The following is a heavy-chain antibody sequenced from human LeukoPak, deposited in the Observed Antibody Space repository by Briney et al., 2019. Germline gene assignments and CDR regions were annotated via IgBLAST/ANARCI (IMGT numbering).Heavy chain of an antibody. V-gene: IGHV4-30-2*01. Sequence: SETLSLTCTVSGGSISSGGYYWSCIRQPPGKGLECIGYIYHSGSTYYNPSLKSRVTISVDRSKNQFSLKLSSVTAADTAVYYCARFQGALGEAVDYWGQGTLVTVSS. J-gene: IGHJ4*02. CDR3: ARFQGALGEAVDY. CDR2: IYHSGST. CDR1: GGSISSGGYY. D-gene: IGHD2-15*01.